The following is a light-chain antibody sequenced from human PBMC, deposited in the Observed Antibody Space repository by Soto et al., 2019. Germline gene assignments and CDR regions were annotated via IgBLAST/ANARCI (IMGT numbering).Light chain of an antibody. J-gene: IGKJ4*01. CDR2: GAS. V-gene: IGKV3D-15*01. CDR1: QSFSSGY. CDR3: QQYNSWPLT. Sequence: PGERATLSCRASQSFSSGYLAWYQQKPGQAPRLLIYGASTRATDIPDRFSGSESGTEFTLTISSLQSEDFAVYYCQQYNSWPLTFGGGTKVDIK.